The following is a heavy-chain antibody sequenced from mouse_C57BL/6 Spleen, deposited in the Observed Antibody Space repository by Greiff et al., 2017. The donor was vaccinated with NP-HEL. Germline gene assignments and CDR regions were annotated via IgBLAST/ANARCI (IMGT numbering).Heavy chain of an antibody. CDR3: ARSRDGYYAWFAY. V-gene: IGHV1-69*01. CDR2: IDPSDSYT. Sequence: QVQLQQSGAELVMPGASVKLSCKASGYTFTSYWMHWVKQRPGQGLEWIGEIDPSDSYTNYNQKFKGKSTLTVDKSSSTAYMQLSSLTSEDSAVYYCARSRDGYYAWFAYWGQGTLVTVSA. CDR1: GYTFTSYW. D-gene: IGHD2-3*01. J-gene: IGHJ3*01.